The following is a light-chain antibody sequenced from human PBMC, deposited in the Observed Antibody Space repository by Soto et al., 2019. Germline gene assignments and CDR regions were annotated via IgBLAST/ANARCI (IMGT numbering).Light chain of an antibody. CDR2: KAS. J-gene: IGKJ4*01. CDR1: QSLSSW. V-gene: IGKV1-5*03. Sequence: DIQMTQSPSTLSASVGDRVTITCRASQSLSSWLAWYQEKPGKAPKLLIYKASSLESGVPSRFSGSGSETEFTLTISSLQPDDFATYYCQQYNIFPLTFGGGTKVEIK. CDR3: QQYNIFPLT.